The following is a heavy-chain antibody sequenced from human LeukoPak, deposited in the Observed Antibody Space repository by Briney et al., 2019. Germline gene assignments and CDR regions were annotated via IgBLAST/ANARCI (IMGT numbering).Heavy chain of an antibody. V-gene: IGHV4-59*08. Sequence: PSETLSLTCTVSGASISSYYWSWIRQPPGKGLEWIGYIYYTGSTNHNPSLKSRVPISVDTSKNQFSLKLSSVTAADTAVYYCARRPGGSWYFDLWGRGTLVTVSS. J-gene: IGHJ2*01. CDR1: GASISSYY. CDR2: IYYTGST. D-gene: IGHD3-16*01. CDR3: ARRPGGSWYFDL.